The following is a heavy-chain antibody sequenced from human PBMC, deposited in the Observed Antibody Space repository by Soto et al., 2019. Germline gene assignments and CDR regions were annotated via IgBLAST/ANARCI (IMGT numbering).Heavy chain of an antibody. CDR3: AKLSPITIAGTSYYHSMDV. CDR1: GGSSISYY. Sequence: SETLPLTCTVSGGSSISYYWSWIRQPPGKGLEWIGYTHYSGSTDYNPSLKSRVTMSVDTSKNHFSLNLTSVTAADTAVYYCAKLSPITIAGTSYYHSMDVWGQGAPVTVSS. V-gene: IGHV4-59*12. CDR2: THYSGST. D-gene: IGHD6-19*01. J-gene: IGHJ6*02.